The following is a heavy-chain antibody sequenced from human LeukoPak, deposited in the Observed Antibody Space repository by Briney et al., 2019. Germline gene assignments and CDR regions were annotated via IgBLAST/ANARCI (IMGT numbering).Heavy chain of an antibody. CDR1: RYLHRLC. CDR2: ISSDGVST. D-gene: IGHD3-22*01. Sequence: GGSESLSCVLCRYLHRLCYLLGARQAPGKGLEYVSGISSDGVSTHYANSVKGRFIISRDNSKNTLYLQMGSLREEDMAVYYCARGVSIIQCTMGVARTGSFDICSQGTMVIVSS. V-gene: IGHV3-64*01. J-gene: IGHJ3*02. CDR3: ARGVSIIQCTMGVARTGSFDI.